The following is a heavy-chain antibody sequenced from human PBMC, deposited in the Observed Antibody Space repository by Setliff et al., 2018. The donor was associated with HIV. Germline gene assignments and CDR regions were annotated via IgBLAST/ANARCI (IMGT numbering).Heavy chain of an antibody. D-gene: IGHD4-17*01. CDR1: SGSISSSIFY. CDR3: ARGTAPRRGTNYGGNYPLDY. V-gene: IGHV4-39*07. Sequence: PSETLSLTCTVSSGSISSSIFYWGWIRQPPGKGLEWIGSIYYSGSTYYNPSLKSRVTISLDTSKNRFSLKLSSVTAADTAVYYCARGTAPRRGTNYGGNYPLDYWGQGTLVTVSS. CDR2: IYYSGST. J-gene: IGHJ4*02.